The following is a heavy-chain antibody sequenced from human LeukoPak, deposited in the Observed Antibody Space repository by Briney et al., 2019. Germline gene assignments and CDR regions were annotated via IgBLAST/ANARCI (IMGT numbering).Heavy chain of an antibody. Sequence: GGSLRLSCAASGFTFSTFSMNWVRQAPGKGLEWVSSITSSSDYIYYADSLQGRFTISRDNAKNSLYLQMNSLRAEDTAVYYCAKDSAKKYDDYWGQGTLVTVSS. CDR2: ITSSSDYI. D-gene: IGHD2/OR15-2a*01. CDR3: AKDSAKKYDDY. V-gene: IGHV3-21*04. CDR1: GFTFSTFS. J-gene: IGHJ4*02.